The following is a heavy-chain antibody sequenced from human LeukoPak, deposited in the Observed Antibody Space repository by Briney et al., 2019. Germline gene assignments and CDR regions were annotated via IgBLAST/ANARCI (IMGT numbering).Heavy chain of an antibody. CDR3: ARAVVGSGYDYFDY. CDR2: ISSGGSYI. D-gene: IGHD5-12*01. Sequence: GGSLRLSCAASGFTFSNYNMNWVRQAPGKGLEWVSFISSGGSYIYYTDSVKGRFTISRDNAKNSLFLHMNSLRAEDTAVYFCARAVVGSGYDYFDYWGQGTLVTVSS. CDR1: GFTFSNYN. V-gene: IGHV3-21*01. J-gene: IGHJ4*02.